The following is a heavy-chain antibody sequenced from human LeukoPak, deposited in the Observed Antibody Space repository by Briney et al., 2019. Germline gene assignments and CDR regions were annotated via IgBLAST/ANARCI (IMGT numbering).Heavy chain of an antibody. CDR3: ATPGGGGIYNDY. CDR1: GVSISSYY. CDR2: IYDSGST. Sequence: SETLSLTFTVSGVSISSYYCGCIRQPPGKGLEWIGYIYDSGSTNYNPSLKSRVTISVDTSKNQFSLRLTSVTAADTAVYYCATPGGGGIYNDYWGQGTLVTVSS. D-gene: IGHD3-16*01. J-gene: IGHJ4*02. V-gene: IGHV4-59*08.